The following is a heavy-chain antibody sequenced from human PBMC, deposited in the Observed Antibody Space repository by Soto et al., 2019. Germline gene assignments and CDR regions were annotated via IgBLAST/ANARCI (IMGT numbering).Heavy chain of an antibody. CDR3: ARVIVVVPAAMRYYVFDY. V-gene: IGHV4-34*01. CDR2: INHSGST. Sequence: SETLSLTCAVYGGSFSGYYWSWIRQPPGKGLEWIGEINHSGSTNYNPSLKSRVTISVDTSKNQFSLKLSSVTAADTGVYYCARVIVVVPAAMRYYVFDYWGQGTLVTVSS. CDR1: GGSFSGYY. D-gene: IGHD2-2*01. J-gene: IGHJ4*02.